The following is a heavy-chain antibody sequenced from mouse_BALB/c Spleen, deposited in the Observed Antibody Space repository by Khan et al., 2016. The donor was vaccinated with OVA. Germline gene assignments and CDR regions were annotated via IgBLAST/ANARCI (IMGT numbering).Heavy chain of an antibody. Sequence: QVQLQQSGAELAKPGASVKMSCKASGYTFTTYWMHWVKQRPGQGLEWIGYINPTSGYTDYNEKFKDRATLSADKSSSTAYMQLSSLTSEDSAVYYGTRDRIDYWGQGTTLTVSS. CDR2: INPTSGYT. CDR1: GYTFTTYW. V-gene: IGHV1-7*01. CDR3: TRDRIDY. J-gene: IGHJ2*01.